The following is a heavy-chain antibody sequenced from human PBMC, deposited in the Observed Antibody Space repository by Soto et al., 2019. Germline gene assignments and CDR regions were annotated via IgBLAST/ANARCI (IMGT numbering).Heavy chain of an antibody. D-gene: IGHD6-19*01. V-gene: IGHV1-18*01. CDR2: ISAYNGNT. CDR1: GYTFTSYG. J-gene: IGHJ5*02. Sequence: ASVKVSCKASGYTFTSYGISWVRQAPGQGLEWMGWISAYNGNTNYAQKLQGRVTMTTDTSTSTAYKELRSLRSDDTAVYYCARRVEYSSGSNWFDPWGQGTLVTVSS. CDR3: ARRVEYSSGSNWFDP.